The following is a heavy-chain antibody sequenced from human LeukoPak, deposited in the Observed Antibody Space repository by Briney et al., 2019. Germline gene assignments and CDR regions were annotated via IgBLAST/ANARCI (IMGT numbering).Heavy chain of an antibody. D-gene: IGHD2-2*01. CDR3: ARVAVVVPAAKYYMDV. J-gene: IGHJ6*03. V-gene: IGHV1-2*02. CDR2: INPNSGGT. Sequence: GASVKVSCKASGYTFTGYYMHWVRQAPGQGLEWMGWINPNSGGTNYAQKFQGRVTMTRDTSISTAYMELSRLRSDDTAVYYRARVAVVVPAAKYYMDVWGKGTTVTVSS. CDR1: GYTFTGYY.